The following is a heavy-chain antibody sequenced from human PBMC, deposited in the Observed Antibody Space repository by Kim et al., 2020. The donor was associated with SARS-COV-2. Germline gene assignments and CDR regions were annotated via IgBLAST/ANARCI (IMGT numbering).Heavy chain of an antibody. Sequence: GGSLRLSCAASGFTFSSYDMHWVRQVTGKGLEWVSAIGTAGETYYLDSVKGRFTISRANSNNSLYLQINSLRAGDTAVYYCTRGLVSSGWMDNWFDSWGQGTLVTVSS. CDR3: TRGLVSSGWMDNWFDS. CDR1: GFTFSSYD. V-gene: IGHV3-13*04. CDR2: IGTAGET. D-gene: IGHD6-19*01. J-gene: IGHJ5*01.